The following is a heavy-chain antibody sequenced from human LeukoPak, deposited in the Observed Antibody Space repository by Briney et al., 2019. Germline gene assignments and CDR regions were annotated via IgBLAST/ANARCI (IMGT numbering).Heavy chain of an antibody. CDR1: GFIFSNFA. D-gene: IGHD3-3*01. CDR3: ARVRTIFGVVIHGAFDY. J-gene: IGHJ4*02. V-gene: IGHV3-30-3*01. CDR2: ISYDGNNK. Sequence: GGSLRLSCAASGFIFSNFAMHWVRQAPGKGLEWVAVISYDGNNKYYADSVKGRFTISRDNSKNTLYLQMNSLRAEDTAVYYCARVRTIFGVVIHGAFDYWGQGTLVTVSS.